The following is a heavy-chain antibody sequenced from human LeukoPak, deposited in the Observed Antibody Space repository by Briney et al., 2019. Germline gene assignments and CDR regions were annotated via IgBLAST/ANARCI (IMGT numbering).Heavy chain of an antibody. Sequence: GASVKVSCKASGYTFTSYYMHWVRQAPGQGLEWMGIINPSGGSTSYAQKFQGRVTMTRDTSTSTAYMELSSLRSEDTAVYYCARDGDDILTEKTNFDYWGQGTLVTVSS. CDR2: INPSGGST. CDR1: GYTFTSYY. CDR3: ARDGDDILTEKTNFDY. V-gene: IGHV1-46*01. D-gene: IGHD3-9*01. J-gene: IGHJ4*02.